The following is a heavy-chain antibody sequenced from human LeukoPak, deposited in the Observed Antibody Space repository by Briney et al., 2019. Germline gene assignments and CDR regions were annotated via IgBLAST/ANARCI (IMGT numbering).Heavy chain of an antibody. Sequence: PGGSLRLSCAASGFTFSGYSMNWVRQAPGKGLEWISYISSSSGTIYYADSVKGRFTISRDNAKNSLYLQMNSLRDEDAAVYYCARDLEDSSPFGAFDMWGQGTMVTVSS. CDR3: ARDLEDSSPFGAFDM. J-gene: IGHJ3*02. CDR2: ISSSSGTI. CDR1: GFTFSGYS. D-gene: IGHD3-22*01. V-gene: IGHV3-48*02.